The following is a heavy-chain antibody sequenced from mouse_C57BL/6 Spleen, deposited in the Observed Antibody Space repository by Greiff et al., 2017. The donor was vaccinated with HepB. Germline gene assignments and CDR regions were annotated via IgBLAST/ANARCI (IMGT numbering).Heavy chain of an antibody. J-gene: IGHJ2*01. D-gene: IGHD1-1*01. CDR3: ARWITTVPVDGDYFDY. CDR1: GYTFTDYY. V-gene: IGHV1-76*01. CDR2: IYPGSGNT. Sequence: QVQLQQSGAELVRPGASVKLSCKASGYTFTDYYINWVKQRPGQGLEWIARIYPGSGNTYYNEKFKGKATLTAEKSSSTAYMQLSSLTSEDSAVYFCARWITTVPVDGDYFDYWGQGTTLTVSS.